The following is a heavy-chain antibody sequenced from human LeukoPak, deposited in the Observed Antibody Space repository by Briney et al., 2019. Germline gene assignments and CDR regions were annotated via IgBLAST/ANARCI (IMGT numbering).Heavy chain of an antibody. CDR1: GGSFSGYC. CDR3: ARGVGKYQLRGFDP. J-gene: IGHJ5*02. Sequence: PSETLSLTCAVYGGSFSGYCWSWIRQPPGKGLEWIGEINHSGSTNYNPSLKSRVTISVDTSKNQFSLKLSSVTAADTAVYYCARGVGKYQLRGFDPWGQGTLVTVSS. V-gene: IGHV4-34*01. CDR2: INHSGST. D-gene: IGHD2-2*01.